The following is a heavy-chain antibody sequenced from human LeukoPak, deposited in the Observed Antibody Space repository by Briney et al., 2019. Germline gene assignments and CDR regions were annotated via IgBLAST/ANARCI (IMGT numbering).Heavy chain of an antibody. CDR3: ARSRVYSNYPVDY. CDR1: GFTFSSYG. J-gene: IGHJ4*02. V-gene: IGHV3-30*02. Sequence: GGSLRPSCAASGFTFSSYGMHWVRQAPGKGLEWVAFIRYDGSNKYYADSVKGRFTISRDNSKNTLYLQMNSLRAEDTAVYYCARSRVYSNYPVDYWGQGTLVTVSS. CDR2: IRYDGSNK. D-gene: IGHD4-11*01.